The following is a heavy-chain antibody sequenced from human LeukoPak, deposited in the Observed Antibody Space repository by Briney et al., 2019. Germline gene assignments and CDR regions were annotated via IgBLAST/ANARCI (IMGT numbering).Heavy chain of an antibody. V-gene: IGHV4-39*01. CDR3: ASPCSSTSCFFRSYWYFDL. J-gene: IGHJ2*01. Sequence: PSETLSLTCTVSGGSISSSSYYWGWIRQPPGKGLEWIGSIYYSGSTYYNPSLKSRVTISVDTSKNQFSLKLSSVTAADTAVYYCASPCSSTSCFFRSYWYFDLWGRGTLVTVSS. CDR1: GGSISSSSYY. CDR2: IYYSGST. D-gene: IGHD2-2*01.